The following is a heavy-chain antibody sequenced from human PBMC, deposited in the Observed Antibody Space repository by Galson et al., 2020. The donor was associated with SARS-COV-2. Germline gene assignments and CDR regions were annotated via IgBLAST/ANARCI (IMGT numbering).Heavy chain of an antibody. CDR1: GFTFSSYG. CDR2: ISYDGSNK. V-gene: IGHV3-30*18. D-gene: IGHD1-26*01. Sequence: GGSLRLSCAASGFTFSSYGMHWVRQAPGKGLEWVAVISYDGSNKYYADSVKGRFTISRDNSKNTLYLQMNSLRAEDTAVYYCAKTLSGSYYGGFDYWGQGTLVTVSS. CDR3: AKTLSGSYYGGFDY. J-gene: IGHJ4*02.